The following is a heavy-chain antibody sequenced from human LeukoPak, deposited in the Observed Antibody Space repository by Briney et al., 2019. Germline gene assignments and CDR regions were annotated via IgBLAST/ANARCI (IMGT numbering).Heavy chain of an antibody. Sequence: PSETLSLTCTVSGGSVSSGSYYWSWIRQPAGKGLEWIGRIYTSGSTNYNPSLKSRVTISVDTSKNQFSLKLSSVTAADTAVYYCAVGVPAAIQQTYAFDIWGQGTMVTVSS. D-gene: IGHD2-2*02. CDR1: GGSVSSGSYY. V-gene: IGHV4-61*02. J-gene: IGHJ3*02. CDR3: AVGVPAAIQQTYAFDI. CDR2: IYTSGST.